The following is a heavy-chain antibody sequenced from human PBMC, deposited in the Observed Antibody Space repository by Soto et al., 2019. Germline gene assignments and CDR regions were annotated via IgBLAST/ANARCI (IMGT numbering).Heavy chain of an antibody. CDR1: GYSFTSYW. J-gene: IGHJ1*01. Sequence: GGSLRLSCKGSGYSFTSYWIGWVRQMPGKGLEWMGIIYPGDSDTRYSPSFQGQVTISADKSISTAYLQWSSLKASDTDMYYCARRGIAAAGASAEYFQHWGQGTLVTVSS. V-gene: IGHV5-51*01. CDR2: IYPGDSDT. CDR3: ARRGIAAAGASAEYFQH. D-gene: IGHD6-13*01.